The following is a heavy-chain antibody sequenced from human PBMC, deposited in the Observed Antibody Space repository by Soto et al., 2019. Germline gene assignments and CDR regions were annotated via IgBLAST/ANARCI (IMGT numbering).Heavy chain of an antibody. Sequence: ASETLSLTCTVSGGSASSGSYYWSWIRQPPGKGLEWIGYIYYSGSTNYNPSLKSRVTISVDTSKNQFSLKLSSVTAADTAVYYCAVWEVEMATIDYWGQGTLVTVSS. CDR1: GGSASSGSYY. CDR3: AVWEVEMATIDY. CDR2: IYYSGST. J-gene: IGHJ4*02. V-gene: IGHV4-61*01. D-gene: IGHD5-12*01.